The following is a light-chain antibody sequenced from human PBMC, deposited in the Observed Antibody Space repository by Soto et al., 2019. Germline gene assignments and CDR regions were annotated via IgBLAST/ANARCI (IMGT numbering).Light chain of an antibody. V-gene: IGLV2-8*01. Sequence: QSALTQPPSASGSPGQSVTISCTGTSSDVGGYNYVSWYRQHPGKAPKLMTYEVSKRPSWVPDRFSGSKSGNTASLTVSGLQAEDEADYYCSSYAGSNGVIFGGGTKLTVL. CDR1: SSDVGGYNY. CDR3: SSYAGSNGVI. J-gene: IGLJ2*01. CDR2: EVS.